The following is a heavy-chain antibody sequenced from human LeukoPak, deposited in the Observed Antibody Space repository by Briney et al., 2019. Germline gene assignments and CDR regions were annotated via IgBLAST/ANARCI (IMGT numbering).Heavy chain of an antibody. CDR3: ARGAYYYDSSGCYYWFDP. D-gene: IGHD3-22*01. J-gene: IGHJ5*02. CDR1: GGSISSGGYS. Sequence: SETLSLTCAVSGGSISSGGYSWSWIRQPPGKGLEWIGYIYHSGSTYYNPSLKSRVTISVDRSKNQFSLKLSSVTAADTAVYYCARGAYYYDSSGCYYWFDPWGQGTLVTVSS. CDR2: IYHSGST. V-gene: IGHV4-30-2*01.